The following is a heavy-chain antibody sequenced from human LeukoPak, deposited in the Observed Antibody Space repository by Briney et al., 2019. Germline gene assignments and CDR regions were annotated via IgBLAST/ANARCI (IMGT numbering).Heavy chain of an antibody. CDR2: INPNSGGT. CDR3: ARDLVDTAMVTMLDY. Sequence: WASVKVSCKASGYTFTGYYMHWVRQAPGQGLEWMGWINPNSGGTNYAQKFQGRVTMTRDTSISTAYMELSRLRSDDTAVYYCARDLVDTAMVTMLDYWGQGTLVTVSS. CDR1: GYTFTGYY. D-gene: IGHD5-18*01. J-gene: IGHJ4*02. V-gene: IGHV1-2*02.